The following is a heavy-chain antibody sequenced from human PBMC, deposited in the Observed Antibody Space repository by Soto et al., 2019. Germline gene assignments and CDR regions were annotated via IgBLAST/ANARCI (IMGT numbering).Heavy chain of an antibody. V-gene: IGHV4-59*01. Sequence: PSETLSLTCTFSGGSIISYYWSWIRQPPGKGLEWIGYIYYSGSTNYNPSLKSRVTISVDTSKNQFSLKLSSVTAADTAVYYCARMDYRGDWFDPWGQGTLVTVSS. CDR3: ARMDYRGDWFDP. J-gene: IGHJ5*02. D-gene: IGHD3-16*01. CDR1: GGSIISYY. CDR2: IYYSGST.